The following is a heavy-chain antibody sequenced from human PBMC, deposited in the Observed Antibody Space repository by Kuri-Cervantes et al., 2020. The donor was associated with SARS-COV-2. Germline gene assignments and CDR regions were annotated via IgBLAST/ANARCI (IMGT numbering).Heavy chain of an antibody. CDR3: ARDFSSSGGFDY. CDR2: ISSSSSYI. D-gene: IGHD6-6*01. CDR1: GFTFSNYA. Sequence: GGSLRLSCAASGFTFSNYAMNWVRQAPGKGLEWVSSISSSSSYIYYADSVKGRFTISRDNAKNSLYLQMNSLRAEDTAVYYCARDFSSSGGFDYWGQGTLVTVSS. J-gene: IGHJ4*02. V-gene: IGHV3-21*01.